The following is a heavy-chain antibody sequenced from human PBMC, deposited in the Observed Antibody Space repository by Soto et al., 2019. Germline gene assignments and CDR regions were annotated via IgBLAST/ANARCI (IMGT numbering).Heavy chain of an antibody. D-gene: IGHD2-15*01. CDR1: GGTFSSYA. CDR3: ARYGGNLSGMDV. V-gene: IGHV1-69*12. CDR2: IIPIFGTA. Sequence: QVQLVQSGAEVKKPGSSVKVSCKASGGTFSSYAISWVRQAPGQGLEWMGGIIPIFGTANCAQKFQGRVTMPAEEPTSTAYMEVSRLRSADTAVYCCARYGGNLSGMDVWGQGTTVTVSS. J-gene: IGHJ6*02.